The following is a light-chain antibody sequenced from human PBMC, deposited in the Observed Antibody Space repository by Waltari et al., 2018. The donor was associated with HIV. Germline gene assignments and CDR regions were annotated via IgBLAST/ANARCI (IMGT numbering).Light chain of an antibody. V-gene: IGLV1-40*01. CDR3: QSSDNTLSGSV. CDR1: NSNIATHA. CDR2: NTN. J-gene: IGLJ2*01. Sequence: QSVLTQPPSVSGAPGQRVTLSCTGDNSNIATHAVHWYQQFPGTAPQLLIYNTNNRPSGVPDRFSGSKSGTSASLAITGLQAEDEADYYCQSSDNTLSGSVFGGGTKLTVL.